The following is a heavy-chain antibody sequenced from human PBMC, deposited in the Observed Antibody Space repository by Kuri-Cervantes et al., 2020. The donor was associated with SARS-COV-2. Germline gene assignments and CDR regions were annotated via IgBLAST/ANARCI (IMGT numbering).Heavy chain of an antibody. J-gene: IGHJ4*02. Sequence: ASVKVSCKASGGTFSSYAISWVRQAPGQGLEWMGWINPNSGGTNYAQKFQGRVTMTRDTSISTAYMELSRLRSDDTAVYYCARGSGSGSYLGIDYWGQGTLVAVSS. D-gene: IGHD1-26*01. CDR1: GGTFSSYA. V-gene: IGHV1-2*02. CDR3: ARGSGSGSYLGIDY. CDR2: INPNSGGT.